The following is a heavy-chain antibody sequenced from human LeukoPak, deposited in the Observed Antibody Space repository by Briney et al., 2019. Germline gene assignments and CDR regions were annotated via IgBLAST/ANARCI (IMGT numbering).Heavy chain of an antibody. D-gene: IGHD4/OR15-4a*01. Sequence: SETLSLTCTVYGGSISSYYWSWIRQPPGKGLEWIGYIYYSGSTNYNPSLKSRVTISVDTSKNQFSLKLSSVTAADTAVYYCARESPGAEYYYYMDVWGKGTTVTVSS. CDR1: GGSISSYY. V-gene: IGHV4-59*01. CDR3: ARESPGAEYYYYMDV. CDR2: IYYSGST. J-gene: IGHJ6*03.